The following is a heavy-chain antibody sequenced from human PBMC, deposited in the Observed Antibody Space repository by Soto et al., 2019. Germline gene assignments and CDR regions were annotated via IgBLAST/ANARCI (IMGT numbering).Heavy chain of an antibody. CDR2: INPNSGGT. V-gene: IGHV1-2*02. Sequence: ASVKVSCKASGYTFTGYYMHWVRQAPGQGLEWMGWINPNSGGTNYAQKFQGRVTMTRDTSISTAYMELSRLRSDDTAVYYCAXDLEYSSSSGYYYGMDVWGPGTTVTVSS. CDR1: GYTFTGYY. CDR3: AXDLEYSSSSGYYYGMDV. D-gene: IGHD6-6*01. J-gene: IGHJ6*02.